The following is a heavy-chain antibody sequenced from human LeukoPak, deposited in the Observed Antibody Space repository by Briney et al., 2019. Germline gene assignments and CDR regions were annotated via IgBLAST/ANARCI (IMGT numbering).Heavy chain of an antibody. CDR2: ICAYNGNT. CDR3: ARDGAYYYDSSGYWPFDY. D-gene: IGHD3-22*01. V-gene: IGHV1-18*01. Sequence: ASVKVSCKASGYTFTSYGISWVRQAPGQGLEWMGWICAYNGNTNYAQKLQGRVTMTTDTSTSTAYMELRSLRSDDTAVYYCARDGAYYYDSSGYWPFDYWGQGTLVTVSS. J-gene: IGHJ4*02. CDR1: GYTFTSYG.